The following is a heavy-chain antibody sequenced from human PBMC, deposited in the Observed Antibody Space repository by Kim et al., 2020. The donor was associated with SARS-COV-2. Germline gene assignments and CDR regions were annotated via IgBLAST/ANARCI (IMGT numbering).Heavy chain of an antibody. CDR2: ISSSSSTI. J-gene: IGHJ6*02. Sequence: GGSLRLSCAASGFTFSSYSMNWVRQAPGKGLEWVSYISSSSSTIYYADSVKGRFTISRDNAKNSLYLQMNSLRDEDTAVYYCARAPSDCFGSTSCYAKRYYYYYYGMDVWGQGTTVTVSS. D-gene: IGHD2-2*01. CDR1: GFTFSSYS. V-gene: IGHV3-48*02. CDR3: ARAPSDCFGSTSCYAKRYYYYYYGMDV.